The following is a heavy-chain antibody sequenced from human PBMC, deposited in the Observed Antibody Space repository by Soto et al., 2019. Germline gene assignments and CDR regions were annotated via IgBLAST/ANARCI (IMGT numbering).Heavy chain of an antibody. CDR3: VREFVAARVYGMDV. D-gene: IGHD2-21*01. Sequence: TLSLTGTVPGGSISSGGYYWSWIRQHPGKGLEWIGYIYYSGSTYYNPSLKSRVTISVDTSKNQFSLKLSSVTAADTAVYYCVREFVAARVYGMDVWGQGTTVTVSS. V-gene: IGHV4-31*03. J-gene: IGHJ6*02. CDR2: IYYSGST. CDR1: GGSISSGGYY.